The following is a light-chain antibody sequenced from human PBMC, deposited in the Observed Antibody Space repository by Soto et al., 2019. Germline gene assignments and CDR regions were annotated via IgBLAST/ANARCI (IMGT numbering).Light chain of an antibody. CDR3: QQYNTYSSLT. J-gene: IGKJ4*01. Sequence: IQSNHQPSTLSSSLGDRVTITCPTSQSISSWLAWYQQKLGRAPRLLIYDASSLESGVPSRFSGSGYGTEFTLAISSLQPDDFATYYCQQYNTYSSLTFGGGTKVDIK. CDR2: DAS. V-gene: IGKV1-5*01. CDR1: QSISSW.